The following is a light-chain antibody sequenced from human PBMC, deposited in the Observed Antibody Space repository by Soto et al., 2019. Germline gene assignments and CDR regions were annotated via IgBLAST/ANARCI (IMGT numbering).Light chain of an antibody. V-gene: IGKV3-20*01. CDR3: QQYGSSPQP. Sequence: EIVLTQSPGTLSLSPGERATLSCRASQSVSSGYLAWYQQKPGEAPRLLIYGASSRATGIPVRFSGSGSGTDFTLPISRLEPEDLAVYYCQQYGSSPQPFGQGTKV. CDR2: GAS. J-gene: IGKJ1*01. CDR1: QSVSSGY.